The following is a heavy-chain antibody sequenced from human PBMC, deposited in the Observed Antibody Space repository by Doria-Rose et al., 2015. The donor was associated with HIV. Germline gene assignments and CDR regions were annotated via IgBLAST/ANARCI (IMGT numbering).Heavy chain of an antibody. CDR2: ISSGGTT. CDR3: ARARNYGFPHFFDF. D-gene: IGHD3-10*01. V-gene: IGHV4-30-4*01. J-gene: IGHJ4*02. Sequence: QVQLQESGPGLVRPSQTLSLTCTVSGDSISSGDSFWSWIRQPPVHGPDWIGYISSGGTTCYYPFLRGLLTRALDASKNQFSLNLNSVTAADTAVYYCARARNYGFPHFFDFWGQGTLVTVSS. CDR1: GDSISSGDSF.